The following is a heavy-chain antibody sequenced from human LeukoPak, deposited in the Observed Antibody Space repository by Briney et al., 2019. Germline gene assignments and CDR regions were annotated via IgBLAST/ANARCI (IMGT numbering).Heavy chain of an antibody. CDR1: GFTFSSYS. D-gene: IGHD3/OR15-3a*01. Sequence: GGSLRLSCAASGFTFSSYSMNWVRQAPGKGLEWVSYISSSSTIYYADSVKGRFTISRDNAKNSLYLQMNSLRAEDTAVYHCATGHVAEGLYFDPWGQGTLVTVSS. J-gene: IGHJ5*02. CDR2: ISSSSTI. V-gene: IGHV3-48*01. CDR3: ATGHVAEGLYFDP.